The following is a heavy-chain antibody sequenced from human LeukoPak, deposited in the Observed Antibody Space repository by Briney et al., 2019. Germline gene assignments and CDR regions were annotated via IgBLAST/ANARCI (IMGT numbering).Heavy chain of an antibody. V-gene: IGHV1-3*01. D-gene: IGHD5-18*01. CDR3: ARDPKPRYGDLDY. CDR1: GYTFTSYA. J-gene: IGHJ4*02. CDR2: INAGNGNT. Sequence: GASVKVSCKASGYTFTSYAMHWVRQAPGQRLEWMGWINAGNGNTKYSQKFQGRVTITRDTSASTAYMELSSLRSEDTAVYYCARDPKPRYGDLDYWGQGTLVTVSS.